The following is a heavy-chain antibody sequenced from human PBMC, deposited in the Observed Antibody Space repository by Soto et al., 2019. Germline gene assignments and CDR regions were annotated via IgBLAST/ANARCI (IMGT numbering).Heavy chain of an antibody. CDR1: GSTFSSHE. J-gene: IGHJ5*02. CDR3: VRSWGVYCSSTRCYSPWLDP. D-gene: IGHD2-2*02. Sequence: GSLRLSCVASGSTFSSHEMNWVRQAPGKGLEWVSYISSSGSPIDYADSVRGRFTISRDNAKNSVILQMNSLRVEDTAVYYCVRSWGVYCSSTRCYSPWLDPWGQGTLVTVSS. V-gene: IGHV3-48*03. CDR2: ISSSGSPI.